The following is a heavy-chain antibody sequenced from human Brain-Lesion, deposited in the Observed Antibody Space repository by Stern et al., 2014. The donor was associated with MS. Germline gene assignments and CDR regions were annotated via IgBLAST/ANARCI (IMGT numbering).Heavy chain of an antibody. CDR3: ARVPDYGDAFFDY. CDR2: IHYSGGT. Sequence: VQLVESGPGLVKPSQTLSLTCTVSGGSISSGANYWSWLPPPPGKGPEWIGYIHYSGGTYFHPSLKSRATKSADTSKNQFSLKLNSMTAADTAVYYCARVPDYGDAFFDYWGQGILVTVSS. D-gene: IGHD4-17*01. V-gene: IGHV4-30-4*01. CDR1: GGSISSGANY. J-gene: IGHJ4*02.